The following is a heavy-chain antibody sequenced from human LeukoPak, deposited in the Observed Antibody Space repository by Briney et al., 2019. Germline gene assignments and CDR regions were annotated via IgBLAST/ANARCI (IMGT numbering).Heavy chain of an antibody. V-gene: IGHV1-18*01. J-gene: IGHJ6*02. CDR1: GYTFTSYG. Sequence: GASVKVSCKASGYTFTSYGISWVRQAPGQGLEWMGWISAYNGNTNYAQKLQGRVTMTTDTSTSTAYMELRSLRSDDTAVYYCAKHVELSYYYYYGMDVWGQGTTVTVSS. D-gene: IGHD5-24*01. CDR3: AKHVELSYYYYYGMDV. CDR2: ISAYNGNT.